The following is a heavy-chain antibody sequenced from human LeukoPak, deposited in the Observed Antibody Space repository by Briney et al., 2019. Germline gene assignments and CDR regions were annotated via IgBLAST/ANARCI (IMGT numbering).Heavy chain of an antibody. CDR1: GYTFTSYD. CDR2: MNPNCGNT. Sequence: ASVKVSCKASGYTFTSYDINWVRQATGQGLEWMGWMNPNCGNTGYAQKFQGRVTITRNTSISTAYMELNSLRSEDTAVYYCATHTRDYYDSSLGYWGQGTLVTVSS. V-gene: IGHV1-8*03. J-gene: IGHJ4*02. CDR3: ATHTRDYYDSSLGY. D-gene: IGHD3-22*01.